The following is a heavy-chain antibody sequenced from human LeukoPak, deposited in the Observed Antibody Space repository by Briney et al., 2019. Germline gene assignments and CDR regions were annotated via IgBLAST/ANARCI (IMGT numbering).Heavy chain of an antibody. CDR3: ARQDYDYVWGSYRPYYFDY. CDR2: IYYSGST. D-gene: IGHD3-16*02. J-gene: IGHJ4*02. Sequence: PSETLSLTCTVSGGSISSSSYYWGWIRQPPGKGLEWIGSIYYSGSTYYNPSLKSRVTISVDTSKNQFSLKLSSVTAADTAVYYCARQDYDYVWGSYRPYYFDYWGQGTLVTVSS. CDR1: GGSISSSSYY. V-gene: IGHV4-39*01.